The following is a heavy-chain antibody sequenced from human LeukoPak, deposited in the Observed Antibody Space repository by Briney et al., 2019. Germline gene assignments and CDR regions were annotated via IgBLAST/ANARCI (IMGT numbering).Heavy chain of an antibody. CDR3: ARFLVISAFDI. CDR1: GYSISSGYY. CDR2: IYHSGST. Sequence: SETLSLTCTVSGYSISSGYYWGWIRQPPGKGLEWIGSIYHSGSTYYNPSLKSRVTISVDTSKNQFSLKLSSVTAADTAVYYCARFLVISAFDIWGQGTMVTVSS. J-gene: IGHJ3*02. D-gene: IGHD3-22*01. V-gene: IGHV4-38-2*02.